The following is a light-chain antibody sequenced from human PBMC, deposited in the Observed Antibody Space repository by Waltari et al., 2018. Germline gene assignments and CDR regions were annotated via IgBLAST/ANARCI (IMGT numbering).Light chain of an antibody. CDR2: WAS. CDR3: QQYYKTPQT. V-gene: IGKV4-1*01. J-gene: IGKJ1*01. Sequence: DIVMTQSPDSLAVSLGERATINCKSSQTISYSSNYKNYLAWYQQKPGQPPKLLIYWASTRESGVPDRLSGSGSGTDFTLTISSLQAEDVAVYYCQQYYKTPQTFGQGTKVEIK. CDR1: QTISYSSNYKNY.